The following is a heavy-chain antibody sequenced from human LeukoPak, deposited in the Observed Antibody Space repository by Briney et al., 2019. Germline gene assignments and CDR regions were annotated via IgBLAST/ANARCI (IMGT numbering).Heavy chain of an antibody. CDR1: GGSFSGYY. D-gene: IGHD3-22*01. Sequence: SETLSLTCAVYGGSFSGYYWSWIRQPPGKGLEWIGEINHSGSTNYNPSLKSRVTISVDTSKNQFSLKLSSVTAADTAVYYCARGLGYCDSSGYYDGYWGQGTLVTVSS. CDR2: INHSGST. CDR3: ARGLGYCDSSGYYDGY. J-gene: IGHJ4*02. V-gene: IGHV4-34*01.